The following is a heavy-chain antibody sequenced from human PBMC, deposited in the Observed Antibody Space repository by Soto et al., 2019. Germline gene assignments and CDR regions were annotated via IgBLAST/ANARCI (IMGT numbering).Heavy chain of an antibody. Sequence: QVHLVQSGAEVKKPGSSVKVPCKASGGTLSSYAINWVRQAPGQGLEWMGGIIRIFGTPDYAQRFQGRVTITADESTSTAYMELSSLRSEDTAVYYCARQGSNEYYYYGMDVWGQGTTVTVSS. CDR3: ARQGSNEYYYYGMDV. V-gene: IGHV1-69*12. CDR1: GGTLSSYA. J-gene: IGHJ6*02. CDR2: IIRIFGTP. D-gene: IGHD3-10*01.